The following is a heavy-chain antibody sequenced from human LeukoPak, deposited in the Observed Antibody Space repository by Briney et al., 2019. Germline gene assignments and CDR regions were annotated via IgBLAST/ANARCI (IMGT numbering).Heavy chain of an antibody. D-gene: IGHD2-21*02. CDR1: GYSFTKYW. Sequence: GESLKISCKGSGYSFTKYWIGWVRQMPGKGLEWMGIIYPSDSDTRYSPSFQGQVTISADMSISTAYLQWSSLKASDTAIYYCARHGPYCGGDCYPADQFDYWGQGTLVTVSS. V-gene: IGHV5-51*01. J-gene: IGHJ4*02. CDR3: ARHGPYCGGDCYPADQFDY. CDR2: IYPSDSDT.